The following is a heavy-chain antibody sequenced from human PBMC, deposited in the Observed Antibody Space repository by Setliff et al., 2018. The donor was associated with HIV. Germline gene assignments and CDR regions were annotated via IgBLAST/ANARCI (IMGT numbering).Heavy chain of an antibody. CDR2: IYYSGNT. Sequence: PSETLSLTCSVSGASIRGHYWSWIRQSPGRGLEWIGNIYYSGNTNYNPSFRSRVTISVDTSKNQFFLRVNSVTAADTAVYYCARSLVPSGYYYGRHAFDIWGQGTKVT. CDR1: GASIRGHY. J-gene: IGHJ3*02. CDR3: ARSLVPSGYYYGRHAFDI. D-gene: IGHD3-22*01. V-gene: IGHV4-59*08.